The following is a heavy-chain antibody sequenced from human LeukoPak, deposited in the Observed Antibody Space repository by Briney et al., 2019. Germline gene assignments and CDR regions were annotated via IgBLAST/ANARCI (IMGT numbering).Heavy chain of an antibody. J-gene: IGHJ4*02. CDR2: ISSIGGST. V-gene: IGHV3-64D*06. D-gene: IGHD1-26*01. CDR1: AFTVSSDG. CDR3: ARELVGVSGY. Sequence: GRSLRLSYSASAFTVSSDGMEWVRQPPGTGLEFVSAISSIGGSTYYADSVKGTFTISRDNSKKTLFPQMSSLRAEDAAVYYCARELVGVSGYWGQGTLVTVSS.